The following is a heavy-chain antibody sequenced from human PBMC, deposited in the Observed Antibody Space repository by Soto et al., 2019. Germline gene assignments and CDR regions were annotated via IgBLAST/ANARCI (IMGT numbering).Heavy chain of an antibody. CDR3: TRRQSVVVVAAGFDL. D-gene: IGHD2-15*01. V-gene: IGHV3-49*03. CDR1: GFTFGDYA. J-gene: IGHJ2*01. CDR2: IRSKAYGGTT. Sequence: GGSLRLSCTASGFTFGDYAMSWFRQAPGKGLEWVGFIRSKAYGGTTEYAASVKGRFTISRDDSKSIAYLQMNSLKTEDTAVYYCTRRQSVVVVAAGFDLWGRGTLVTVSS.